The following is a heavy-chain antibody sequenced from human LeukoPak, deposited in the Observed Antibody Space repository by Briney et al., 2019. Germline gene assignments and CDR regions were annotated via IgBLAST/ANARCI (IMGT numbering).Heavy chain of an antibody. J-gene: IGHJ5*02. CDR3: AIGPPHSSSWYVGWFDP. Sequence: PSETLSLTCTVSGGSISSGGYYWSWIRQHPGKGLEWIGYIYYSGSTYYNPSLKSRVTISVDTSKNQFSLKLSSVTAADTAVYYCAIGPPHSSSWYVGWFDPWGQGTLVTVSS. CDR1: GGSISSGGYY. CDR2: IYYSGST. V-gene: IGHV4-31*03. D-gene: IGHD6-13*01.